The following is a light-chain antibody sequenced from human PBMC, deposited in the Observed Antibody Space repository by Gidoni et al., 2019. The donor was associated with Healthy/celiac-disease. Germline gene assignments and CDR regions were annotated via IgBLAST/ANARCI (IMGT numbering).Light chain of an antibody. CDR2: AAS. V-gene: IGKV1-27*01. Sequence: DIQMTPSPSSLSASVGDRATITCRASQCISNYLAWYPQKPGKVPKLLLYAASTLQSGVPSRFSGSGSGTYFTLTISSLQPDVVATYYCQNYNSSPRTFGQGTKVEIK. J-gene: IGKJ1*01. CDR1: QCISNY. CDR3: QNYNSSPRT.